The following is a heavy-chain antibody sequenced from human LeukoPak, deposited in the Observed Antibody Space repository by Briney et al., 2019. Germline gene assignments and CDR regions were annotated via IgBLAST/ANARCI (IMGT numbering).Heavy chain of an antibody. CDR3: AREGRLVRAFDY. Sequence: TSETLSLTCTVSGGSISSYYWSWIRQPPGKGLEWIGRIYTSGGTNYNPSLKSRVIISVDTSKNQISLKLSSVTAPDTAVYYCAREGRLVRAFDYWGQGTLVTVSS. J-gene: IGHJ4*02. V-gene: IGHV4-4*08. CDR2: IYTSGGT. D-gene: IGHD6-19*01. CDR1: GGSISSYY.